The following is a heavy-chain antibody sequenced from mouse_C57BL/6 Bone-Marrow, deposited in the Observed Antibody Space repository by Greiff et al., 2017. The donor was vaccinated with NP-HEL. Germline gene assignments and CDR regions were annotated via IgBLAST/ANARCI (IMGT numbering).Heavy chain of an antibody. Sequence: EVKLQESGGGLVQPKGSLKLSCAASGFTFTTYAMHWVRQAPGKGLEWVARIRSKSSNYATFYADSVKDRFTISRDDSQRMLYLQMNNLKTEDTAMYYCVRDRNYYGSRYYAMDDWGQGTSVTVAS. J-gene: IGHJ4*01. CDR3: VRDRNYYGSRYYAMDD. CDR1: GFTFTTYA. V-gene: IGHV10-3*01. CDR2: IRSKSSNYAT. D-gene: IGHD1-1*01.